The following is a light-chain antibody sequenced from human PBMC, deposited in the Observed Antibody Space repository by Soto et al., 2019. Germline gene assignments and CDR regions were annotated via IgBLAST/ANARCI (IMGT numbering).Light chain of an antibody. CDR2: DVT. Sequence: SALTQPASVSGSPGQSITISCTGTSNDVGGYNHVSWYQQHPGKAPKLVIYDVTNRPSGVSDRFSGSKSGNTASLTISGLQAEDEADYYCTSYTSIFTYVFGTGTKVTVL. J-gene: IGLJ1*01. CDR3: TSYTSIFTYV. CDR1: SNDVGGYNH. V-gene: IGLV2-14*01.